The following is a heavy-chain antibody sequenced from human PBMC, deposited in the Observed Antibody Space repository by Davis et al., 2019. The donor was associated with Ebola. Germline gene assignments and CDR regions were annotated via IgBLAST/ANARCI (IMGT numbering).Heavy chain of an antibody. V-gene: IGHV4-30-4*08. D-gene: IGHD3-3*01. J-gene: IGHJ5*02. CDR3: ARVIADYDFWSGYHSDLGYNWFDP. CDR2: IYYSGST. Sequence: PSETLSLTCTASGGSISSGDYYWSWIRQPPGKGLEWIGYIYYSGSTYYNPSLKIRVTISVDTSKNQFSLKLSSVTAADTAVYYCARVIADYDFWSGYHSDLGYNWFDPWGQGTLVTVSS. CDR1: GGSISSGDYY.